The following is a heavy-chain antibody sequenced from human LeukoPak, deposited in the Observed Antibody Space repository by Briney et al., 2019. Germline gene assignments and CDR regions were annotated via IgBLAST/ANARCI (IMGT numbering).Heavy chain of an antibody. CDR2: IIPILGIA. CDR3: ATTLWFGELSQGGMDV. Sequence: SVKVSCKASGGTFSSYAISWVRQAPGQGLEWMGRIIPILGIANYAQKFQGRVTITADKSTSTAYMELSSLRSEDTAVYYCATTLWFGELSQGGMDVWGQGTTVTVSS. D-gene: IGHD3-10*01. J-gene: IGHJ6*02. V-gene: IGHV1-69*04. CDR1: GGTFSSYA.